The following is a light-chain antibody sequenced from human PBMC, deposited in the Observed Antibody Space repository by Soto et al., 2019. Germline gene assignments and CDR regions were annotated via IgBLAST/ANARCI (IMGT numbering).Light chain of an antibody. CDR1: QSVSSY. Sequence: IVLTQSPATLSLSPGERATLACRASQSVSSYLACYQQKPGQAPRLLIYDASKRATGVPARFSGSGSGTDFTLTLGSLEPEDFAVYYCQQRSSWLTFGGGTKVE. CDR2: DAS. V-gene: IGKV3-11*01. CDR3: QQRSSWLT. J-gene: IGKJ4*01.